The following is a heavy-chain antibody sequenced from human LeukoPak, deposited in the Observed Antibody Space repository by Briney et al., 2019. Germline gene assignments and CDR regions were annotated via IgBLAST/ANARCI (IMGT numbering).Heavy chain of an antibody. D-gene: IGHD3-3*01. Sequence: SETLSLTCTVSGGSISSGGYYWSWIRQHPGKGLEWIGYIYYSGNTYYNPSLESRVTISVDTSKNQFSLKLTSVTAADTAVYYCARLYYDFWSGNYQSEYWLDPWGQGTLVTVSS. CDR2: IYYSGNT. CDR3: ARLYYDFWSGNYQSEYWLDP. J-gene: IGHJ5*02. CDR1: GGSISSGGYY. V-gene: IGHV4-31*03.